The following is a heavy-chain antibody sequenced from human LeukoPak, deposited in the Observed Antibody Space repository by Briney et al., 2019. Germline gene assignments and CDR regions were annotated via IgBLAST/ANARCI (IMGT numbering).Heavy chain of an antibody. D-gene: IGHD2-8*02. CDR2: IYYSGST. CDR3: ARDSYLVGRRRGFDY. V-gene: IGHV4-61*01. J-gene: IGHJ4*02. CDR1: GGSISSSSYY. Sequence: SETLSLTCTVSGGSISSSSYYWSWIRQPPGKGLEWIGCIYYSGSTNYNPSLKSRVTISVDTSKNQFSLKLSSVTAADTAVYYCARDSYLVGRRRGFDYWGQGTLVTVSS.